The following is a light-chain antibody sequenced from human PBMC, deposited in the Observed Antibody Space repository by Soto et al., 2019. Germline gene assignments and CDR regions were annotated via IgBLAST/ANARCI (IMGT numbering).Light chain of an antibody. CDR1: QTISSW. V-gene: IGKV1-5*03. J-gene: IGKJ1*01. CDR3: QQYNSYYEA. CDR2: KAS. Sequence: DIQMTQSPSTLSGSVGDRVTITCRASQTISSWLAWYQQKPGKAPKLLIYKASTVKSGVPSRFRGSGWGKELAVTVSSLQPDDFATYYWQQYNSYYEAVGQGTKVDIK.